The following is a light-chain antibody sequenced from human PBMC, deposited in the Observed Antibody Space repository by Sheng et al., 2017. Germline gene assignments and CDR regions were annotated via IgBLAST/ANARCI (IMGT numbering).Light chain of an antibody. CDR1: QSISSW. CDR2: KAI. J-gene: IGKJ2*03. CDR3: QRYVDYHS. V-gene: IGKV1-5*03. Sequence: DIQMTQSPSTLSASVGDRVTITCRASQSISSWLAWYHQKPGKAPQLLIYKAINLESGVPSRFSGSGSGTEFTLTISRLQPDDSGTYYCQRYVDYHSFGQGTKLEIK.